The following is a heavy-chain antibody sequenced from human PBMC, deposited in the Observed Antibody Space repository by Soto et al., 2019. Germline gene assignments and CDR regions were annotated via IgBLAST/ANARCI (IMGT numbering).Heavy chain of an antibody. Sequence: NPSETLSLTCTVSGGSVSSGSYYWSWIRQPPGKGLEWIGYIYYSGSTNYNPSLKSRVTISVDTSKNQFSLKLSSVTAADTAVYYCARVEQSMVATQNYYFDYWGQGTLVTVSS. V-gene: IGHV4-61*01. CDR2: IYYSGST. J-gene: IGHJ4*02. CDR1: GGSVSSGSYY. CDR3: ARVEQSMVATQNYYFDY. D-gene: IGHD5-12*01.